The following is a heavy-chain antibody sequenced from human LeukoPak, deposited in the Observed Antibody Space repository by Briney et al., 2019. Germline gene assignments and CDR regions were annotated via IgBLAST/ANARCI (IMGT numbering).Heavy chain of an antibody. CDR2: IYPGDSDT. D-gene: IGHD3-22*01. V-gene: IGHV5-51*01. CDR3: ARQPYYYDSNGYYRIWFDP. Sequence: GESLKISCTGSGYSFTNYWIAWVRQMPGKGLEWMGIIYPGDSDTRYSPSFQGQVTISADKSISTAYLQWSSLKASDTAMYYCARQPYYYDSNGYYRIWFDPWGQGTLVTVSS. J-gene: IGHJ5*02. CDR1: GYSFTNYW.